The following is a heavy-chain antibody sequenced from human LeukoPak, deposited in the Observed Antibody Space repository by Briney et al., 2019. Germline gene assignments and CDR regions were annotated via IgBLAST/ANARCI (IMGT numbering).Heavy chain of an antibody. V-gene: IGHV1-46*01. CDR1: GYTFTRYY. J-gene: IGHJ4*02. D-gene: IGHD5-12*01. CDR2: INPSVGST. CDR3: ARASRDTVATLFIDF. Sequence: ASVQVSCKASGYTFTRYYVHWVRQAPGQGLEWMGIINPSVGSTSYAQKFQGRVSVTRDTSTSTVYMELSSLKSEDTAVYYCARASRDTVATLFIDFWGQGTLVTVS.